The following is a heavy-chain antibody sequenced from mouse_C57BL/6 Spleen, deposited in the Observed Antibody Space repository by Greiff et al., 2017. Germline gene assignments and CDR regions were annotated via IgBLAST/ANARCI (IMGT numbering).Heavy chain of an antibody. V-gene: IGHV1-42*01. CDR1: GYSFTGYY. CDR3: ARWDGSSYFYAMDY. D-gene: IGHD1-1*01. Sequence: VQLQQSGPELVKPGASVKISCKASGYSFTGYYMNWVKQSPEKSLEWIGEINPSTGGTTYNQKFKAKATLTVDKSSSTAYMQLKSLTSEDSAVYYGARWDGSSYFYAMDYWGQGTSVTVSS. CDR2: INPSTGGT. J-gene: IGHJ4*01.